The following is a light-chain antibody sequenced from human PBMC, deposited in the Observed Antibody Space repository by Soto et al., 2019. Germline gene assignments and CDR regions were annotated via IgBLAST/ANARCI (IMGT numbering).Light chain of an antibody. V-gene: IGKV3-20*01. Sequence: EIVLTPSPGTLSLSPGERATVSCRASQIVRSRYLAWYQQKPGQAPRVLIYGASSRASGIPDRFSGSGSETDFTLTISRLEPEDFALYYCQQYAGSPITFGQGTRLEIK. CDR3: QQYAGSPIT. CDR1: QIVRSRY. CDR2: GAS. J-gene: IGKJ5*01.